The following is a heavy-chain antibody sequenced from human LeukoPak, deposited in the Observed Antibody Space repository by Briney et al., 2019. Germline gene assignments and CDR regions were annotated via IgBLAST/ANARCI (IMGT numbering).Heavy chain of an antibody. D-gene: IGHD6-13*01. CDR1: GGSFSGYY. CDR2: INHSGST. J-gene: IGHJ2*01. Sequence: PSETLSLTCAVYGGSFSGYYWSWIRQPPGKGLEWIGEINHSGSTNYNPSLKSRVTISVDMSKNQFSLRLSSVTAADTAVYFCSRRDCSHSSCLYWYFDLWGRGTLLTVSS. CDR3: SRRDCSHSSCLYWYFDL. V-gene: IGHV4-34*01.